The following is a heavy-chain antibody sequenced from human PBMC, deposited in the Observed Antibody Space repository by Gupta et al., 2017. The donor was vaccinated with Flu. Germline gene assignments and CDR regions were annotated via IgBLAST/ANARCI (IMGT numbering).Heavy chain of an antibody. CDR3: VKWGSTPSGQG. J-gene: IGHJ4*02. D-gene: IGHD3-16*01. Sequence: VSAISSNGGSTYYADSVKGRFTISRDNSKNTLYLQMSSLRAEDTAVYYCVKWGSTPSGQGWGQGTLVTVSS. V-gene: IGHV3-64D*06. CDR2: ISSNGGST.